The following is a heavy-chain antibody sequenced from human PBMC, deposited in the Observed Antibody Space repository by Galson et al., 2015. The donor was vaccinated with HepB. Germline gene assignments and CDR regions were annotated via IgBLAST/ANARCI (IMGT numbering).Heavy chain of an antibody. CDR2: IKQDGSET. V-gene: IGHV3-7*01. Sequence: SLRLSCAASGFPYNTFWMSWVRQVPGQGLEWVANIKQDGSETYYGDSVKGRFTISRDNAKNSLYLQMDSLRVDDTAVYYCARDIGQSYDTYYPFDHWGQGARVTVS. J-gene: IGHJ4*02. CDR3: ARDIGQSYDTYYPFDH. CDR1: GFPYNTFW. D-gene: IGHD3-10*01.